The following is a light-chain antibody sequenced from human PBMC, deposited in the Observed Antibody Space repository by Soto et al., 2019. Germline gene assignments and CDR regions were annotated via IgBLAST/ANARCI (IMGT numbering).Light chain of an antibody. J-gene: IGLJ1*01. CDR3: SSYTNAMSYV. CDR1: SSDVDAYDY. CDR2: DVY. V-gene: IGLV2-14*03. Sequence: QSVLTQHASGSGSPGQSITISCTGTSSDVDAYDYVSWYQQHPGKAPKLMIYDVYARPSGVSHRFSGSKSGNAASLTISGLQSDDEADYYCSSYTNAMSYVFGNGTKVTVL.